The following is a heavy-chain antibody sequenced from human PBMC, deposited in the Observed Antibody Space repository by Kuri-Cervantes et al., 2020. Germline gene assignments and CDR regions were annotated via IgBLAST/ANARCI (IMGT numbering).Heavy chain of an antibody. CDR3: ARDEVYYDNNASYFNYYFFQ. CDR1: GASLTSYS. CDR2: IVHSGTT. Sequence: SETLSLTCVVSGASLTSYSWSWVRQPAGKGLEWIGRIVHSGTTTYNPSLRGRVSISLDKSRNQISLKLTSVTAADTALYYCARDEVYYDNNASYFNYYFFQWGQGTLVTVSS. V-gene: IGHV4-4*07. J-gene: IGHJ4*02. D-gene: IGHD3-22*01.